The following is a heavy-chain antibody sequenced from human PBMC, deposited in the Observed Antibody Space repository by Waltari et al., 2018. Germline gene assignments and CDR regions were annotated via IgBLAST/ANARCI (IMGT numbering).Heavy chain of an antibody. J-gene: IGHJ4*02. D-gene: IGHD3-3*01. CDR3: ATADSDFWSGYSHDY. CDR2: VDPEDGET. CDR1: GYTFTAYY. V-gene: IGHV1-69-2*01. Sequence: EVQLVQSGAEVKKPGATVKISCKASGYTFTAYYMHWVQQAPGKGLEWMGRVDPEDGETIYAGKFQGRVTITADTSTDTAYMELSSLRSEDTAVYYCATADSDFWSGYSHDYWGQGTLVTVSS.